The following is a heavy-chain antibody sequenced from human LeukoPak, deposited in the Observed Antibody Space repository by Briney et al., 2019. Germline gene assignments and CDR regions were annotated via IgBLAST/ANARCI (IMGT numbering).Heavy chain of an antibody. CDR3: ARQQNWVDAFDI. CDR1: GCRLTSYW. CDR2: IYPGDSDT. D-gene: IGHD7-27*01. V-gene: IGHV5-51*01. Sequence: GGAPEISLQGSGCRLTSYWIVWVRQMPGQGLGWMGIIYPGDSDTRYSPSFQGQVTISDDKSISTAYLQWSSLKASDTAMYYCARQQNWVDAFDIWGQGTMVTVSS. J-gene: IGHJ3*02.